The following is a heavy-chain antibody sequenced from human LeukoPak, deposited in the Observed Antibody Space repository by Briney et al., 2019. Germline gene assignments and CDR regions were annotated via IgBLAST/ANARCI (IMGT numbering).Heavy chain of an antibody. Sequence: ASETLSLTCTVSGGSISSYYWSWIRQPAGKGLEWIGRIYTSGSTNYNPSLKSQVTISVDKSKNQFSLKLSSVTAADTAVYYCARVFWSGSGYYYYYMDVWGKGTTVTVSS. CDR2: IYTSGST. D-gene: IGHD3-3*01. V-gene: IGHV4-4*07. CDR1: GGSISSYY. CDR3: ARVFWSGSGYYYYYMDV. J-gene: IGHJ6*03.